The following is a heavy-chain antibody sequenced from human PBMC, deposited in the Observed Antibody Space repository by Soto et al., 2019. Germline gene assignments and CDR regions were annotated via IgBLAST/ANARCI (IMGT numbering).Heavy chain of an antibody. J-gene: IGHJ6*03. CDR1: GGSFSGYY. V-gene: IGHV4-34*01. CDR3: AGRVKPRYCSSTSGYAGRGYMDV. D-gene: IGHD2-2*01. CDR2: INHSGST. Sequence: QVQLQQWGAGLLKPSETLSLTCAVYGGSFSGYYWSWIRQPPGKGLEWIGEINHSGSTNYNPSLKSRVTISVDTSKNQFALKLSSVTAADTAVDYCAGRVKPRYCSSTSGYAGRGYMDVWGKGTTVTVSS.